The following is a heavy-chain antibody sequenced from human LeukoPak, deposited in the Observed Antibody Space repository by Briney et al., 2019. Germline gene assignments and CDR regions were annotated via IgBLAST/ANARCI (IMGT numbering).Heavy chain of an antibody. Sequence: SETLSLTCAVYGVSFSGYYWSWIRQPPGKGLEWIGEINHSGSTNYNPSLKSRVTISVDTSKNQFSLKLSSVTAADTAVYYCARRKVLRFLEWLLTRTGWFDPWGQGTLVTVSS. J-gene: IGHJ5*02. D-gene: IGHD3-3*01. CDR1: GVSFSGYY. CDR3: ARRKVLRFLEWLLTRTGWFDP. CDR2: INHSGST. V-gene: IGHV4-34*01.